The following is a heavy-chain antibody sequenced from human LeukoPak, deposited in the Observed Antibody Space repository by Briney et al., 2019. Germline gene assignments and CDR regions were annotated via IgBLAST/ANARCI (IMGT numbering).Heavy chain of an antibody. CDR2: INPNSGVT. CDR1: AYTLTGDD. CDR3: ASGGYAATDDFDY. Sequence: SSKVYAYTLTGDDMHWVRSARGQGLEWMGWINPNSGVTNYAQKFQGRVTMTRDTSISTAYMELSRLRSVYTAVYYCASGGYAATDDFDYWGQGTLVTVSS. D-gene: IGHD2-15*01. V-gene: IGHV1-2*02. J-gene: IGHJ4*02.